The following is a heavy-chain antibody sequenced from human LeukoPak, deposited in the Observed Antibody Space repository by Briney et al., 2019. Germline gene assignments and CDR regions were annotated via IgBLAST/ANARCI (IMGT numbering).Heavy chain of an antibody. CDR3: ARPGTGRKAFDI. CDR1: GYTFTSYY. J-gene: IGHJ3*02. V-gene: IGHV1-46*01. D-gene: IGHD1-14*01. CDR2: INTSGGST. Sequence: ASVKVSCKASGYTFTSYYMHWVRQAPGQGLEWMGIINTSGGSTSYAQKFQGRVTMTRDTSTSTVYMELSSLRSEDTAVYYCARPGTGRKAFDIWGQGTMVTVSS.